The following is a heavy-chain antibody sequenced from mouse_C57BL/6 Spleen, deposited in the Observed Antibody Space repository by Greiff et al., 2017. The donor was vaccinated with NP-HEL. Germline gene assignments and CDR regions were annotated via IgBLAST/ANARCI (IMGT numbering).Heavy chain of an antibody. J-gene: IGHJ1*03. CDR1: GYTFTDYY. CDR2: INPYNGGT. V-gene: IGHV1-19*01. CDR3: ARWDYDEGDWYFDV. Sequence: VQLQQSGPVLVKPGASVKMSCKASGYTFTDYYMNWVKQSHGKSLEWIGVINPYNGGTSYNQKFKGKATLTVDKSSSTAYMELNSLTSEDSAVYYCARWDYDEGDWYFDVWGTGTTVTVSS. D-gene: IGHD2-4*01.